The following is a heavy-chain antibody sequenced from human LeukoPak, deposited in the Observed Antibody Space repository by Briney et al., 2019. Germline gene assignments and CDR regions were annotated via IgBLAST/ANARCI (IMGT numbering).Heavy chain of an antibody. D-gene: IGHD6-19*01. CDR1: GFTFGDHA. V-gene: IGHV3-49*04. CDR2: IRSKGYGGTT. CDR3: TRGPTQQWVYYGMDV. Sequence: GGSLRLSCTTSGFTFGDHAMSWVRQAPGKGLEWVGFIRSKGYGGTTEYAASVKGRFAISRDDSKSNAYLQMNSLKTEDTAVYYCTRGPTQQWVYYGMDVWGQGTTVIVSS. J-gene: IGHJ6*02.